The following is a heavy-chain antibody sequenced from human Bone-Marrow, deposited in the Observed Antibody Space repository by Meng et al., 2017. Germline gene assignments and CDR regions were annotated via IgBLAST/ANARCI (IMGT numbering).Heavy chain of an antibody. CDR1: GFTFSAYY. CDR2: ISSSGSTI. CDR3: AREVRGPTRNDY. J-gene: IGHJ4*02. V-gene: IGHV3-11*04. D-gene: IGHD3-10*01. Sequence: GGSLRLSCAASGFTFSAYYMSWIRQAPGKGLEWVSYISSSGSTIYYADSVKGRFTISRDNSKNTLYLQMKSLRAEDTAVYYCAREVRGPTRNDYWGQGTLVTVSS.